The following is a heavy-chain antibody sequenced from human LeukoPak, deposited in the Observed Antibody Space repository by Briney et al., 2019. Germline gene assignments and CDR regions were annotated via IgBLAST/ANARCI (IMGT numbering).Heavy chain of an antibody. Sequence: PGGTLTLSCAASGFTFSTYAMHWLRQAPGKGLEGGAFRWYEGSHKYYVDSEKGRLTISRDHSKHTLYVQMHSLRAEDTAVYYCGGDPPQSGYALDLWGQGTLVTVSS. J-gene: IGHJ5*02. V-gene: IGHV3-33*01. CDR2: RWYEGSHK. CDR1: GFTFSTYA. D-gene: IGHD5-18*01. CDR3: GGDPPQSGYALDL.